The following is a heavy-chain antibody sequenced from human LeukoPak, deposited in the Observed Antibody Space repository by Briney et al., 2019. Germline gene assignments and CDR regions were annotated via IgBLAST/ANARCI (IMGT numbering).Heavy chain of an antibody. D-gene: IGHD3-10*01. CDR1: GYRFTNYW. CDR2: IYPGDSDT. J-gene: IGHJ4*02. CDR3: ARTRSYGSVDY. V-gene: IGHV5-51*01. Sequence: GESLKISCKGSGYRFTNYWIGWVRQMPGKGLEWMGIIYPGDSDTRYSPSFQGQVTISADKSITTAYLQWSSLKASDTAMYYCARTRSYGSVDYWGQGTLVTVSS.